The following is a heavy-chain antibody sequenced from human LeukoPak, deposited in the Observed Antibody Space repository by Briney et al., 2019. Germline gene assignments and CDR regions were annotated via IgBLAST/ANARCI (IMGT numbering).Heavy chain of an antibody. CDR2: ITGDGIHA. J-gene: IGHJ5*02. D-gene: IGHD3-9*01. CDR1: GFAFSGYV. CDR3: AKDGLYFDGSTHTCHLDT. V-gene: IGHV3-23*01. Sequence: GGSLRLSCAASGFAFSGYVMTWVPQAPGKGLDWISGITGDGIHAYYADSVKGRFTISRDNSKNTLYLQMNNLRAEDTALYFCAKDGLYFDGSTHTCHLDTWGQGTLVAVSS.